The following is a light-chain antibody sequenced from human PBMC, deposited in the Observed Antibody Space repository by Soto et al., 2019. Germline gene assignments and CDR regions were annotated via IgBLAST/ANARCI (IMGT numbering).Light chain of an antibody. CDR3: ISYTISGSLV. CDR2: EVS. V-gene: IGLV2-14*01. CDR1: SSDVGGYNY. J-gene: IGLJ3*02. Sequence: QSVLTQPASVSGSPEQSITISCTGTSSDVGGYNYVSWYQQHPGKAPKLMIYEVSNRPSGVSNRFSGSKSGNTASLTISGLQAEDEADYYCISYTISGSLVFGGGTQLTVL.